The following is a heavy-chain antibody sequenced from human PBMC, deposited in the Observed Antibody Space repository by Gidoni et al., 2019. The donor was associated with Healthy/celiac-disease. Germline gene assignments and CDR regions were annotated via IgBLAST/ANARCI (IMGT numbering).Heavy chain of an antibody. CDR1: GFTFTSYG. CDR3: AKERVGGTTDY. J-gene: IGHJ4*02. Sequence: QVQVVESGGGMVQPGGSLRLSCAASGFTFTSYGMHWVRQAPGKGLEWVALRSNDGSHKYYADSVKGRFTISRDNSKNTVFLQMNSLRAEDTAVYYCAKERVGGTTDYWGQGTLVTVSS. V-gene: IGHV3-30*18. D-gene: IGHD1-26*01. CDR2: RSNDGSHK.